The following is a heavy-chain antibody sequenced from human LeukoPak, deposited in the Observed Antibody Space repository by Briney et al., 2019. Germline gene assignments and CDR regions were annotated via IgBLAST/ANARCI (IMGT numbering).Heavy chain of an antibody. CDR2: ISSSGSNK. D-gene: IGHD3-10*01. Sequence: GGSLRLSCAASGFTFNSYAMHWVRQAPGAGLEWVALISSSGSNKYYADSVKGRFIISRVNSKSALYLQMNSLRAEGSAVYYCAKSEMVRGFIGGHNFDYWGQGALVTVPS. CDR3: AKSEMVRGFIGGHNFDY. J-gene: IGHJ4*02. V-gene: IGHV3-30*18. CDR1: GFTFNSYA.